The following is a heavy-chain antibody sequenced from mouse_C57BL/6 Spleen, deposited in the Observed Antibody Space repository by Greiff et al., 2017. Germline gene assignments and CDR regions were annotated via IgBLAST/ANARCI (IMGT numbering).Heavy chain of an antibody. Sequence: QVQLQQPGAELVKPGASVKLSCKASGYTFTSYWMHWVKQRPGQGLEWIGMIHPNSGSTNYNEKFKSKATLTVDKSSSTAYMQLSSLTSEDSAVYYCARAYDRYAMDYWGQGTSVTVSS. CDR2: IHPNSGST. V-gene: IGHV1-64*01. J-gene: IGHJ4*01. CDR1: GYTFTSYW. D-gene: IGHD2-14*01. CDR3: ARAYDRYAMDY.